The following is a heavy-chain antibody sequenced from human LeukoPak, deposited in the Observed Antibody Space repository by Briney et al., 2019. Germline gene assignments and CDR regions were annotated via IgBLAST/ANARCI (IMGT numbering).Heavy chain of an antibody. J-gene: IGHJ4*02. CDR3: ARDGPDYGDYVNFDY. D-gene: IGHD4-17*01. CDR2: ISAYNGKT. CDR1: GYTFTSYG. Sequence: ASVKVSCKASGYTFTSYGISWVRQAPGQGLEWMGWISAYNGKTNYAQKLQGRVTMTTDTSTSTAYMELRSLRSDDTAVYYCARDGPDYGDYVNFDYWGQGTQVTVSS. V-gene: IGHV1-18*01.